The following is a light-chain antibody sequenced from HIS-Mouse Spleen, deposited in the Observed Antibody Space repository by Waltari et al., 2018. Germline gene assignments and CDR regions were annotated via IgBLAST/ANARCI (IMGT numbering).Light chain of an antibody. J-gene: IGLJ2*01. V-gene: IGLV2-14*03. CDR3: SSYTSSSTHVV. Sequence: QSALTQPASVSGSPGQSITISCTGTSSDGGGYNYVSWYQQHPGKAPKRMIYYVSNRPSVVSNRFTASKSGNTASLTISGLQAEDEADYYCSSYTSSSTHVVFGGGTKLTVL. CDR2: YVS. CDR1: SSDGGGYNY.